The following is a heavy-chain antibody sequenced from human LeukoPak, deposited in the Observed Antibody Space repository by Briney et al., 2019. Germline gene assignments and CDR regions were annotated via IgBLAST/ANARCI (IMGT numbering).Heavy chain of an antibody. CDR3: AREGYCSGGSCYLWFDP. V-gene: IGHV1-69*05. D-gene: IGHD2-15*01. Sequence: SVKVSCEASGGTFNSYAISWVRQAPGQGLEWMGRIIPIFGTANYAQKFQGRVTITTDESTSTAYMELSSLRSEDTAVYYCAREGYCSGGSCYLWFDPWGQGTLVTVSS. CDR2: IIPIFGTA. CDR1: GGTFNSYA. J-gene: IGHJ5*02.